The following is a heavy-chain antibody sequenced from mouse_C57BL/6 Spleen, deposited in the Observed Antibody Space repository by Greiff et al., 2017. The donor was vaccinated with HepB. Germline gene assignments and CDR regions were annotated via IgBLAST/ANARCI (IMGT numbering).Heavy chain of an antibody. CDR3: ASLDDWDVWFAY. D-gene: IGHD4-1*01. Sequence: VQLQQSGAELVKPGASVKLSCKASGYTFTSYWMHWVKQRPGQGLEWIGMIHPNSGSTNYNEKFKSKATLTVDKSSSTAYMQLSSLTSEDSAVYYCASLDDWDVWFAYWGQGTLVTVSA. CDR2: IHPNSGST. CDR1: GYTFTSYW. J-gene: IGHJ3*01. V-gene: IGHV1-64*01.